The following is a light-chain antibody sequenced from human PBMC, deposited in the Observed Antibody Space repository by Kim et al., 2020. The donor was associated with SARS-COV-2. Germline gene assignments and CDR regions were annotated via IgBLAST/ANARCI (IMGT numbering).Light chain of an antibody. CDR2: DTS. CDR3: QSYNNWLPVS. V-gene: IGKV3-15*01. Sequence: VSAGERATLSCRASQSVSNIAWYQQKPGQAPRVLIYDTSTRATGIPVRFSGSGSGTDFTLTITSLQSEDFAVYYCQSYNNWLPVSFGQGTKLEIK. CDR1: QSVSN. J-gene: IGKJ2*03.